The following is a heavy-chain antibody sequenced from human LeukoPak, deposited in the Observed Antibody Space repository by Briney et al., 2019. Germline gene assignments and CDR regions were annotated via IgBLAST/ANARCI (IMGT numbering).Heavy chain of an antibody. V-gene: IGHV4-59*08. J-gene: IGHJ4*02. Sequence: PSETLSLTCTVSGGSISSYYWSWIRQPPGKGLEWIGYIYYSGSTNYNPSLKSRVTISVDTSKNQFSLKLSSVTAADTAVYYCTTTYYYDSSGYYCMKHWGQGTLVTVSS. CDR1: GGSISSYY. D-gene: IGHD3-22*01. CDR3: TTTYYYDSSGYYCMKH. CDR2: IYYSGST.